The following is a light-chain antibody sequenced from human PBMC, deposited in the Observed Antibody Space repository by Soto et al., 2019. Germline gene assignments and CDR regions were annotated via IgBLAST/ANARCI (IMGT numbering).Light chain of an antibody. V-gene: IGKV3-15*01. Sequence: EIVMTQFPATLSVSPGERASHSCRASQNVRTNLAWYQQKPGQPPRLLMYGASTRATGVPVSFSGSGSGTEFILTISSLQSEDFAVYYCQQYHEWPLSFGGGTKVEIK. CDR2: GAS. J-gene: IGKJ4*01. CDR3: QQYHEWPLS. CDR1: QNVRTN.